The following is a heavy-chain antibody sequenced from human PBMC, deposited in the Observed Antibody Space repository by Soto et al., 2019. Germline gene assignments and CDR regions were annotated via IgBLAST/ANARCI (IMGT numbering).Heavy chain of an antibody. CDR2: ISAYNGDT. Sequence: QIQLVQSGAEVKKPGDSVKVSSRATGYTFCSYTIIWVRQAPGKGLEWIGWISAYNGDTNYAQKFQGRVTMTTDISTSTAYMELRSLRSDDTAVYYCARVVVRRAPAPDYWGQGTLVTVSS. V-gene: IGHV1-18*01. J-gene: IGHJ4*02. CDR3: ARVVVRRAPAPDY. D-gene: IGHD3-10*01. CDR1: GYTFCSYT.